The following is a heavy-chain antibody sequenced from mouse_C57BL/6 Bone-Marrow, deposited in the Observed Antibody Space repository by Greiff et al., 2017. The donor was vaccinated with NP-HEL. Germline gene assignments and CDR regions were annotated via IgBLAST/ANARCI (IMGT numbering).Heavy chain of an antibody. V-gene: IGHV10-3*01. CDR3: GGGYYYGSSALFAY. CDR1: GFTFNTYA. Sequence: EVQLVESGGGLVQPKGSVKLSCAASGFTFNTYAMPWVRQAPGQGLEWVARISSTSSNYETYYADSVKDRFTISRDDSQSMLYLQMNNLKTEDTAMYYWGGGYYYGSSALFAYWGQGTLVTVSA. CDR2: ISSTSSNYET. D-gene: IGHD1-1*01. J-gene: IGHJ3*01.